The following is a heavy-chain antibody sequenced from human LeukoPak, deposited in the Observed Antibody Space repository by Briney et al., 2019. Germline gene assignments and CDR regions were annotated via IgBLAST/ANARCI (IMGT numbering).Heavy chain of an antibody. D-gene: IGHD3-10*01. CDR1: GFTFSSYA. J-gene: IGHJ4*02. V-gene: IGHV3-53*01. Sequence: GGSLRLSCAASGFTFSSYAMSWVRQAPGKGLEWVSVIYSGGSTYYADSVKGRFTISRDNSKNTLYLQMNSLRAEDTAVYYCARGYYGSVFDYWGQGTLVTVSS. CDR2: IYSGGST. CDR3: ARGYYGSVFDY.